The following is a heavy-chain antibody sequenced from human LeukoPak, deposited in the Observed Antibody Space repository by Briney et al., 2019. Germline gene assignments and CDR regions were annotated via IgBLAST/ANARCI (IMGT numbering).Heavy chain of an antibody. Sequence: PSETLSLTCTVSGGSISSSSYYWGWIRQPPGKGLEWIGSIYYSGSTYYNPSLKSRVTISVDTSKNQFSLKLSSVTAADTAVYYCARPGEYQLLFGVYYWGQGTLVTVSS. CDR1: GGSISSSSYY. J-gene: IGHJ4*02. CDR2: IYYSGST. CDR3: ARPGEYQLLFGVYY. D-gene: IGHD2-2*01. V-gene: IGHV4-39*01.